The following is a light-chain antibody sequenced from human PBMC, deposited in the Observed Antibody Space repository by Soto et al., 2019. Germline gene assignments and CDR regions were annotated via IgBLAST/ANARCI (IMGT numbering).Light chain of an antibody. Sequence: EIVLTQSPATLSLSPGERATLSCRANQTLNNYLAWFQQKPGQAPRLLIYEASTRAAGIPARFSGSGSGTDFTLTISSLEPEDLAVYYCQQRTNWPPFNFGQGTKLEIK. CDR1: QTLNNY. CDR3: QQRTNWPPFN. J-gene: IGKJ2*01. CDR2: EAS. V-gene: IGKV3-11*01.